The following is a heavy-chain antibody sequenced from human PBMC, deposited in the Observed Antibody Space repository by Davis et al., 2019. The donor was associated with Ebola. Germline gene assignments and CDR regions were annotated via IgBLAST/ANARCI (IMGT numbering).Heavy chain of an antibody. D-gene: IGHD3-3*01. CDR2: IKQDGSEK. Sequence: LKISCAASGFTFSSYWMSWVRQAPGKGLEWVANIKQDGSEKYYVDSVKGRFTISRDNAKNSLYLQMNSLRAEDTAVYYCARVKGYYDFWSGYYFYYYYGMDVWGQGTTVTVSS. J-gene: IGHJ6*02. CDR3: ARVKGYYDFWSGYYFYYYYGMDV. V-gene: IGHV3-7*01. CDR1: GFTFSSYW.